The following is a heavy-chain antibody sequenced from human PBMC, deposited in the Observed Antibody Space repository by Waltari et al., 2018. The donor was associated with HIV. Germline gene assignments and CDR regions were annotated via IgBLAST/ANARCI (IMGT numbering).Heavy chain of an antibody. D-gene: IGHD1-1*01. CDR1: GYTFTGYY. V-gene: IGHV1-2*06. J-gene: IGHJ5*02. CDR3: ARAPYNPDH. Sequence: QVQLVQSGAEVKKPGASVKVSCKASGYTFTGYYMHWVGQAPRQGLEWKGRINPNSVGTKNAQKIQHRVIMMRDTSISDAYMEHSRLRSDDTAVYYCARAPYNPDHWGQGTLVTVSS. CDR2: INPNSVGT.